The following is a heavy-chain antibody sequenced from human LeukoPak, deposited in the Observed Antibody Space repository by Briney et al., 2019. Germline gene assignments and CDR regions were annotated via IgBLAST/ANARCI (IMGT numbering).Heavy chain of an antibody. D-gene: IGHD4-11*01. V-gene: IGHV4-34*01. CDR3: ARGGYSNSLNYYYGMDV. CDR1: GGSFSGYY. Sequence: SETLSLTCAVYGGSFSGYYWSWTRQPPGKGLEWIGEINHSGSTNYNPSLKSRVTISVDTSKNQFSLKLSSVTAADMAVYYCARGGYSNSLNYYYGMDVWGQGTTVTVSS. CDR2: INHSGST. J-gene: IGHJ6*02.